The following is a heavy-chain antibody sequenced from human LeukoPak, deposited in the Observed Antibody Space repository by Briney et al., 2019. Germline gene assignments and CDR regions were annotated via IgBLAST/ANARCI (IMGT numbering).Heavy chain of an antibody. V-gene: IGHV3-23*01. D-gene: IGHD4-17*01. CDR3: AKGRNEDGDAALNY. J-gene: IGHJ4*02. CDR2: ISGSGGNT. CDR1: GFTFSSYA. Sequence: GGSLRLSCAASGFTFSSYAMSWVRQAPGKGLEWVSSISGSGGNTFYADSLKGRFTISRVNSKNTLYLQMNSLRAEDTAAYHCAKGRNEDGDAALNYWGQGTLVTVSS.